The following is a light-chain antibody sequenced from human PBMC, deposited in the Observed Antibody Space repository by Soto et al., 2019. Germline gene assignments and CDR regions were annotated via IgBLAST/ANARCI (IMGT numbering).Light chain of an antibody. V-gene: IGKV3-20*01. CDR1: QSVSSSS. Sequence: ENVLTQSPGTLSLSPGERATLFCRASQSVSSSSLAWYQQKPGQAPRLLIYDASNRATGIPDRFSGSGSGTDFTLTISRLEPEDFAVYYCQQYGNSPRTFGQGTKGDIK. CDR3: QQYGNSPRT. J-gene: IGKJ1*01. CDR2: DAS.